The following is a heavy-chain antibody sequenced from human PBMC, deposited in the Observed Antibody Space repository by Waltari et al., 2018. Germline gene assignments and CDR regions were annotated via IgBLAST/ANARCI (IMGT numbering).Heavy chain of an antibody. CDR3: ASGPGSCYSH. CDR2: IYSGGST. CDR1: GFNVRSNC. J-gene: IGHJ4*02. D-gene: IGHD2-15*01. Sequence: VQLVETGGGLIQPGGSLRLSCSASGFNVRSNCMSWSRQAPGKGLEWVSVIYSGGSTYYADSVKGRFTISRDNSKNTLYLQMNSLRAEDTAVYYCASGPGSCYSHWGQGTLVTVSS. V-gene: IGHV3-53*02.